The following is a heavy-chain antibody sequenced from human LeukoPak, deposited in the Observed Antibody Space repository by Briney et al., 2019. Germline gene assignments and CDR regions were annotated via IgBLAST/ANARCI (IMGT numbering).Heavy chain of an antibody. V-gene: IGHV3-49*04. CDR2: IRSKTYGGTT. CDR1: GFTFGDYA. Sequence: GGSLRLSCTASGFTFGDYAMSWVRQATGKGLEWVGFIRSKTYGGTTEYAASVKDRFTISRDDSKSIAYLQMSSLKTEDTAVYYCTRDYYDSSGYYTIANWGQGTLVTVSS. D-gene: IGHD3-22*01. CDR3: TRDYYDSSGYYTIAN. J-gene: IGHJ4*02.